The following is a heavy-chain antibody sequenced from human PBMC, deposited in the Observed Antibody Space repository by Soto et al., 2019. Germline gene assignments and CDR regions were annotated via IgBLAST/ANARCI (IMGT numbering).Heavy chain of an antibody. CDR2: IYYSGST. CDR1: GGSISRDY. J-gene: IGHJ4*02. CDR3: ARASYDILTGYSHLDY. Sequence: SETLSLTCTVSGGSISRDYWSWIRQPPGKGLEWIGYIYYSGSTTYNPSLKSRVTISVDTSKNQFSLKLSSVTAADTAVYYCARASYDILTGYSHLDYWGQGALVTVSS. D-gene: IGHD3-9*01. V-gene: IGHV4-59*08.